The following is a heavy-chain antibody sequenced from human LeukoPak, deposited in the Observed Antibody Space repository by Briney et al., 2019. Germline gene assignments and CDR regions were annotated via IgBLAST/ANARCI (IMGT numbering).Heavy chain of an antibody. CDR1: GFTFSSYE. CDR2: ISSSGSTI. J-gene: IGHJ6*02. Sequence: GRSLRLSCAASGFTFSSYEMNWVRQAPGKGLEWVSYISSSGSTIYYADSVKGRFTISRDNAKNSLYLQMNSLRAEDTAVYYCARGYCSSTSCYTHYYYYGMDVWGQGTTVTVSS. CDR3: ARGYCSSTSCYTHYYYYGMDV. D-gene: IGHD2-2*02. V-gene: IGHV3-48*03.